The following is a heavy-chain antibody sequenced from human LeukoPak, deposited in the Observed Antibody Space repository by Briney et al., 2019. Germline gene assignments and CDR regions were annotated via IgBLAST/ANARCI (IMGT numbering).Heavy chain of an antibody. V-gene: IGHV1-46*01. J-gene: IGHJ5*02. Sequence: ASVKVSFKASGYTFTVYNMHWVRQAPGQGMEWMGVINPSGGSTSYAQKFQGRVTMTRDTSTSTVYMELSSLRSEDTAVYYCARGGLVVVPAAMYYWFDPWGQGTLVTVSS. D-gene: IGHD2-2*01. CDR2: INPSGGST. CDR3: ARGGLVVVPAAMYYWFDP. CDR1: GYTFTVYN.